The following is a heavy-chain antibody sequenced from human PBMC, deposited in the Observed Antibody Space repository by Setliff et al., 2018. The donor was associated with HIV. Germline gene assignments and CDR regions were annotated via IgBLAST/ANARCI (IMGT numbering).Heavy chain of an antibody. CDR2: IHYSGAT. J-gene: IGHJ3*02. D-gene: IGHD2-8*01. V-gene: IGHV4-59*08. Sequence: SETLSLTCTVSGGSISSHYWIWIRQPPGKGLEWIGYIHYSGATNYNPSLKSRVTISLDTSRTQFSLRLSSVTAADTAVYYCARHSPSVGVRGDAFDIWGQGTVVTVS. CDR1: GGSISSHY. CDR3: ARHSPSVGVRGDAFDI.